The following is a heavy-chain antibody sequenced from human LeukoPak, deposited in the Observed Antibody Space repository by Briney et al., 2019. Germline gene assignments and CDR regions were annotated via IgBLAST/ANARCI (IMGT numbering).Heavy chain of an antibody. CDR3: ARLKGIAAAGGGWFDP. J-gene: IGHJ5*02. CDR1: GYSFTSYW. V-gene: IGHV5-51*01. D-gene: IGHD6-13*01. CDR2: TYPGDSDT. Sequence: GESLKISCKGSGYSFTSYWIGWVRQMPGKGLEWMGITYPGDSDTRYSPSFQGQVTISADKSISTAYLQWSSLKASDTAMYYCARLKGIAAAGGGWFDPWGQGTLVTVSS.